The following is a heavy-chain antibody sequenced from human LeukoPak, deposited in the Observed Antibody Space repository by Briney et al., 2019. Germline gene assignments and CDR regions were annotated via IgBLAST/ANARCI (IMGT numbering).Heavy chain of an antibody. V-gene: IGHV1-18*01. J-gene: IGHJ4*02. Sequence: ASVKVSCKASGYTFTSYGISWVREAPGQGLEWMGWISAYNGNTTYAQKLQGRVTMTTDTSTSTAYMELRSLRSDDTAVYYCARARSLITMVRGADYWGQGTLVTVSS. D-gene: IGHD3-10*01. CDR2: ISAYNGNT. CDR1: GYTFTSYG. CDR3: ARARSLITMVRGADY.